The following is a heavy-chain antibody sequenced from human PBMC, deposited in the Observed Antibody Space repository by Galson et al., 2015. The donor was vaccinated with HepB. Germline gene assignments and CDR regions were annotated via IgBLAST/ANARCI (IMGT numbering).Heavy chain of an antibody. CDR1: GFIFSTYT. CDR3: ARVPDAYADYPDAFDL. D-gene: IGHD4-17*01. V-gene: IGHV3-30-3*01. CDR2: LPYDGNDI. Sequence: SLRLSCAASGFIFSTYTLHWVRQAPGKGLEWVSVLPYDGNDIYYADSVKGRFTTSRDNSKKTLYLQMNGLRPDDTGLYYCARVPDAYADYPDAFDLWGQGTLVTVSA. J-gene: IGHJ4*02.